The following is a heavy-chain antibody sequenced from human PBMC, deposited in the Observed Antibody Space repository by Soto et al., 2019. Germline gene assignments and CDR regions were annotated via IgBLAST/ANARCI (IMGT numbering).Heavy chain of an antibody. CDR2: INHSGST. CDR1: GGSFSGYY. Sequence: QVQLQQWGAGLLKPSETLSLTCAVYGGSFSGYYWNWIRQPPGKGLEWIGEINHSGSTNYNPSLKSRGTISVDTSKNQFSVKLSSVTAADTVVYYCARGWGRIFDYWGQGTLVTVSS. J-gene: IGHJ4*02. CDR3: ARGWGRIFDY. D-gene: IGHD7-27*01. V-gene: IGHV4-34*01.